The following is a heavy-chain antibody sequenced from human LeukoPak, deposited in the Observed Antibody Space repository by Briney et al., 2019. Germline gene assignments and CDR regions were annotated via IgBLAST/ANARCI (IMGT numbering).Heavy chain of an antibody. V-gene: IGHV3-7*02. CDR2: IKQDGTSK. Sequence: GGSLRLSCAASGFTFSRSWMGWVRQAPGKGLEWVANIKQDGTSKYYVDSVMGRFTISRDNAENSVYLQMNSLSAGDTAVYYCARGVDAFDIWGQGTMVTVSS. J-gene: IGHJ3*02. CDR1: GFTFSRSW. CDR3: ARGVDAFDI.